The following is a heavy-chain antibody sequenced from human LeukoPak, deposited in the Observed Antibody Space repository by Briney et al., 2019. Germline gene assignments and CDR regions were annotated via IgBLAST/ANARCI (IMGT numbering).Heavy chain of an antibody. D-gene: IGHD3-22*01. V-gene: IGHV3-33*01. Sequence: GGSPRHSRAASGFTFSSYGMQCVRQAPGKGLEWVAVIWYDGSNKYYADSVKGRFTISRDNSKNTPYLQMNSLRDEDTAVYYCARDYYRYFDYWGQGTLVTVSS. CDR2: IWYDGSNK. CDR3: ARDYYRYFDY. J-gene: IGHJ4*02. CDR1: GFTFSSYG.